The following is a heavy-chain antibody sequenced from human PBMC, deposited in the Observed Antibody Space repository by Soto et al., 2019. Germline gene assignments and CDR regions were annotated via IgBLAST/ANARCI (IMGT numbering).Heavy chain of an antibody. CDR3: ARAAPRETYYYGSGSYPYYYYYMDV. V-gene: IGHV1-2*04. CDR2: INPNSGGT. J-gene: IGHJ6*03. D-gene: IGHD3-10*01. CDR1: GYTFTGYY. Sequence: ASVKVSCKASGYTFTGYYMHWVRQAPGQGLEWMGWINPNSGGTNYAQKFQGWVTMTRDTSISTAYMELSRLRSDDTAVYYCARAAPRETYYYGSGSYPYYYYYMDVWGKGTTVTVSS.